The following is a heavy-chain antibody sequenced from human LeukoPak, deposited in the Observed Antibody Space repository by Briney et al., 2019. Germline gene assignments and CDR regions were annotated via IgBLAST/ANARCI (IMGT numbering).Heavy chain of an antibody. V-gene: IGHV4-30-4*01. CDR3: ARDSYSYGYGGFDY. D-gene: IGHD5-18*01. CDR1: GGSISSGDRY. CDR2: IYSTGNT. J-gene: IGHJ4*02. Sequence: PSETLSLTCTVSGGSISSGDRYWSWIRQSPGKGLEWIGYIYSTGNTYYNPSLKSRVIISVDTSKNQFSLELSSVTAADTAVYYCARDSYSYGYGGFDYWGQGILVTVSS.